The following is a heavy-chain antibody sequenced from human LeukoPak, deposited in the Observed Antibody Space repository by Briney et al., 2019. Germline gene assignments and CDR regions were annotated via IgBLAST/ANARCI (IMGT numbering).Heavy chain of an antibody. CDR3: AMSYCTNGVCWTLGAFDI. CDR2: MNPNSGNT. CDR1: GYTFTSYD. V-gene: IGHV1-8*01. Sequence: GASVKVSCKASGYTFTSYDINWVRQATGQGLGWMGWMNPNSGNTGYAQKFQGRVTMTRNTSISTAYMGLSSLRSEDTAVYYCAMSYCTNGVCWTLGAFDIWGQGTMVTVSS. J-gene: IGHJ3*02. D-gene: IGHD2-8*01.